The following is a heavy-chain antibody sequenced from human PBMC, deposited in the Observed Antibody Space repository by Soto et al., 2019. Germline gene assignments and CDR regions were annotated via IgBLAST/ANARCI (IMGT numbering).Heavy chain of an antibody. CDR3: ARQAIYRGYSYGYFDY. J-gene: IGHJ4*02. V-gene: IGHV4-39*01. CDR1: GGSISSSSYY. Sequence: SETLSLTCTVSGGSISSSSYYWGWIRQPPGKGLEWIGSIYYSGSTYYNPSLKSRVTISVDTSKNQFSLKLSSVTAADTAVYYCARQAIYRGYSYGYFDYWGQGTLVT. D-gene: IGHD5-18*01. CDR2: IYYSGST.